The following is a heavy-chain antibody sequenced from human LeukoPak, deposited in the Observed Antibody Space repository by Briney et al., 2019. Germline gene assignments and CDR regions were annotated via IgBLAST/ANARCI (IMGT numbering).Heavy chain of an antibody. CDR2: IRYGGRT. D-gene: IGHD1-26*01. CDR3: ARRVVGTGWGQENWLDP. Sequence: SETLSFTCTVSGASISNFYWYWIRQSPGKGLESIGHIRYGGRTNYNPSLESRLTISLDTSKNQVSLTLSSVTAADTAVYFCARRVVGTGWGQENWLDPWGQGTLVTVSS. CDR1: GASISNFY. J-gene: IGHJ5*02. V-gene: IGHV4-59*01.